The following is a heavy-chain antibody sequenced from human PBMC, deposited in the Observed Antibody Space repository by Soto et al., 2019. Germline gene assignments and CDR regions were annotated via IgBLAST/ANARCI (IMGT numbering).Heavy chain of an antibody. CDR2: ILDNGSNK. V-gene: IGHV3-30*18. D-gene: IGHD3-10*01. Sequence: QVQLVESGGGVVQPGRSLRLSCAASGFTFSSYGMYWVRQAPGKGLEWVAVILDNGSNKYYVDSVKGRFTISRDNSKKTLYLQMNSLGAEDTAVYYCANSGGDYWGQGALVAVSS. J-gene: IGHJ4*02. CDR3: ANSGGDY. CDR1: GFTFSSYG.